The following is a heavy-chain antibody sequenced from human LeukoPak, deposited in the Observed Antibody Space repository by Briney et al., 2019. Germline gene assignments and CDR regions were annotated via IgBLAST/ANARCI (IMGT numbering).Heavy chain of an antibody. CDR2: INPNTGGT. CDR3: ARGVRDPTTDFDY. J-gene: IGHJ4*02. Sequence: RRASVKVSCKASGYTFTGYHIHWVRQAPGQGLEWMGRINPNTGGTNYAQNFQGRVTMTRDTSISIVYMELSRLRSDDTAVYSCARGVRDPTTDFDYWGQGTLVTVSS. D-gene: IGHD3-10*02. V-gene: IGHV1-2*06. CDR1: GYTFTGYH.